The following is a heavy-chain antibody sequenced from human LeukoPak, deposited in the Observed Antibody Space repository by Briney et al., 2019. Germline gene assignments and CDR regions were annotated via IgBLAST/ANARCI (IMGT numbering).Heavy chain of an antibody. V-gene: IGHV5-51*01. Sequence: GESLKISCKGSGYSFTSYWIGWVRQMPGKGLEWMGIIYPGDSDTRYSPSFQGQVTLSADKSISTAYLRWSTLKASDTAMYYCVRHSNWGFDYWDQGTLVTVSS. CDR3: VRHSNWGFDY. J-gene: IGHJ4*02. CDR2: IYPGDSDT. CDR1: GYSFTSYW. D-gene: IGHD7-27*01.